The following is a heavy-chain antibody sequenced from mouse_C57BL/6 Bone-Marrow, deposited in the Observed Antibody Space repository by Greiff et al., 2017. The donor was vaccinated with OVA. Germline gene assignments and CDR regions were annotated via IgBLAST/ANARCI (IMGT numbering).Heavy chain of an antibody. D-gene: IGHD1-1*01. CDR2: INPSNGGT. CDR1: GYTFTSYW. J-gene: IGHJ1*03. V-gene: IGHV1-53*01. Sequence: VQLQQPGTELVKPGASVKLSCKASGYTFTSYWMHWVKQRPGQGLEWIGNINPSNGGTNYNEKFKSKATLTVDKSSSTAYMQLSSLTSEDSAVYYCARLGYGSSYDWYFDVWGTGTTVTVSS. CDR3: ARLGYGSSYDWYFDV.